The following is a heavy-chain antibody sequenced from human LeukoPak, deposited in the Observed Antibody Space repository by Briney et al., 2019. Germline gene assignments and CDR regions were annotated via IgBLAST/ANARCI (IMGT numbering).Heavy chain of an antibody. CDR3: ATDQRYAFDY. CDR2: IRTTAEGAKYA. CDR1: GFSFTDYP. J-gene: IGHJ4*02. V-gene: IGHV3-48*02. D-gene: IGHD3-9*01. Sequence: GGSLRLSCGTSGFSFTDYPMNWFRQAPGKGLEWISNIRTTAEGAKYAYYADSVKGRVTTSRDDGKNTLYLHMNGLRDDDTAVYYCATDQRYAFDYWGQGILVTVSS.